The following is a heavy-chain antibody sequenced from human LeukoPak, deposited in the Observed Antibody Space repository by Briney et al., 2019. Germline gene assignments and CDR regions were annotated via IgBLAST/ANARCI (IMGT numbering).Heavy chain of an antibody. V-gene: IGHV3-21*04. CDR3: AKDRGIGSSWYSGGFDI. D-gene: IGHD6-13*01. CDR1: GFKLSSYN. CDR2: ISSSTSYI. Sequence: GGSLRLSCAASGFKLSSYNMNWVRQAPGKGLEWVSSISSSTSYIYYADSVKGRFTISRDNSKNTLYLQMNSLRVEDTAVYYCAKDRGIGSSWYSGGFDIWGQGTMVTVSS. J-gene: IGHJ3*02.